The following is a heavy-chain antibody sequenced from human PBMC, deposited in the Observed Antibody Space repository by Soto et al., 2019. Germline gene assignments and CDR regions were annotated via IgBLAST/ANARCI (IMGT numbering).Heavy chain of an antibody. V-gene: IGHV4-34*01. CDR2: INHSGST. J-gene: IGHJ6*02. CDR1: GGSFSVYY. Sequence: SETLSLTCAAFGGSFSVYYWSWIRQPPGKGLEWIGEINHSGSTNHNPSLKSRVTISVDTSKNQFYLSLRSVTAADTAVYYCARDRYGNYYHYGMDVWGQGTTVTVSS. CDR3: ARDRYGNYYHYGMDV. D-gene: IGHD5-18*01.